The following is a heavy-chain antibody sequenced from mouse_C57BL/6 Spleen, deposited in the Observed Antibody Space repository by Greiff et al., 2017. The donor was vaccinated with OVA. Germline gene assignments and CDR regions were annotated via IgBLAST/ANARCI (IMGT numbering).Heavy chain of an antibody. CDR2: INPGSGGT. D-gene: IGHD4-1*01. CDR1: GYAFTNYL. J-gene: IGHJ4*01. V-gene: IGHV1-54*01. CDR3: ASWDDYAMDY. Sequence: QVQLKQSGAELVRPGTSVKVSCKASGYAFTNYLIEWVKQRPGQGLEWIGVINPGSGGTNYNEKFKGKATLTADKSSSTAYMQLSSLTSEDSAVYFCASWDDYAMDYWGQGTSVTVSS.